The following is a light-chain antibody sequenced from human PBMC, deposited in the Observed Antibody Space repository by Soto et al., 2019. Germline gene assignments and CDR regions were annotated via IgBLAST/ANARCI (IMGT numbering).Light chain of an antibody. Sequence: DIQMTQSPSSLSASVGDRITITCQASQAISKSLNWYQQKPGKAPKLLIYDTSNLKTGVPSRFSGSGSGTDFTFTVSSLQPADIATYYCQQYDNLPLTVGGGTKVEI. V-gene: IGKV1-33*01. J-gene: IGKJ4*01. CDR1: QAISKS. CDR2: DTS. CDR3: QQYDNLPLT.